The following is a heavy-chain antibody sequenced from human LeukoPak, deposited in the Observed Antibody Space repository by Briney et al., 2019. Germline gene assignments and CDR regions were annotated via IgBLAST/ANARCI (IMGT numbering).Heavy chain of an antibody. D-gene: IGHD1-26*01. CDR2: INGDGSSV. CDR1: GFTFSSHW. J-gene: IGHJ4*02. Sequence: PGGSLRLSCEASGFTFSSHWMHWVRQVPGKGLVWVSNINGDGSSVGYADSVKGRFAVSRDNAKNTLYLHTSSLRAEDTAVYYCARDEVGATPIDYWGQGTLVTVSS. CDR3: ARDEVGATPIDY. V-gene: IGHV3-74*01.